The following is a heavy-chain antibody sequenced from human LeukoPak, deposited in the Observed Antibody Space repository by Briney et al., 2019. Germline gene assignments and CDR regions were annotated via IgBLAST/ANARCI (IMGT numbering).Heavy chain of an antibody. CDR2: IYYSGSN. J-gene: IGHJ4*02. CDR3: ARGLWFGELDY. V-gene: IGHV4-59*08. CDR1: GGSLSNYY. Sequence: SETLSLTCTVSGGSLSNYYWSWIRQPPGKGLEWIGYIYYSGSNNYNPSLKSRVTISVDTSKNQFSLKLSSVTAADTAVYYCARGLWFGELDYWGQGTLVTVSS. D-gene: IGHD3-10*01.